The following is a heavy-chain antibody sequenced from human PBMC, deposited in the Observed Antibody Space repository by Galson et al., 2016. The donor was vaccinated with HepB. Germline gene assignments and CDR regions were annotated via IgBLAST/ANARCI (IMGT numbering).Heavy chain of an antibody. Sequence: SLRLSCAGSGFIFSSYWMSWVRQAPGKGLEWVANIKQEGSEKFYVDSLKGRLTISRDNAKNTLYLQMNSLRAEDTAVYYCARDVGADAFYIWGQGTMVTVSS. CDR2: IKQEGSEK. CDR1: GFIFSSYW. V-gene: IGHV3-7*01. J-gene: IGHJ3*02. CDR3: ARDVGADAFYI. D-gene: IGHD1-26*01.